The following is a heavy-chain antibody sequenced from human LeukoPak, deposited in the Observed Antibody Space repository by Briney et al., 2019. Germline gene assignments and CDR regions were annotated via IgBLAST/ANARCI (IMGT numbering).Heavy chain of an antibody. V-gene: IGHV5-51*01. D-gene: IGHD2-2*01. CDR3: ARQGKDIVVEFDY. J-gene: IGHJ4*02. CDR2: IYPGDSDT. Sequence: PGESLKISCKGSGYTFTNYWIGWVRQMPGKGLEWVAMIYPGDSDTRFSPSFQGQVTISADKSISTAYLQWSSLKASDTAMYYCARQGKDIVVEFDYWGQGTLVTVSS. CDR1: GYTFTNYW.